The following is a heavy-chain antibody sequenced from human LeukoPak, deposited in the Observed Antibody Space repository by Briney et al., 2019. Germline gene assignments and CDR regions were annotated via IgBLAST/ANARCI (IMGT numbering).Heavy chain of an antibody. V-gene: IGHV3-21*01. CDR3: ASNTYYYGSGSSNGDAFDI. D-gene: IGHD3-10*01. J-gene: IGHJ3*02. Sequence: PGGSLRLSCAASGFTFSSYSMNWVRQAPGKGLEWVSSISSSSSYIYYADSVKGRFTISRDNAKNSLYLQVNSLRAEDTAVYYCASNTYYYGSGSSNGDAFDIWGQGTMVTVSS. CDR2: ISSSSSYI. CDR1: GFTFSSYS.